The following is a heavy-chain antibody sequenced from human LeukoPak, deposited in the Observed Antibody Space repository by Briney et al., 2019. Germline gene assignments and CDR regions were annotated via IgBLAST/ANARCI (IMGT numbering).Heavy chain of an antibody. D-gene: IGHD3-10*01. CDR3: ARDNPGFGVRGVICDP. CDR2: INPSGGST. CDR1: GYTFTSYY. V-gene: IGHV1-46*01. Sequence: GASVKVSCKASGYTFTSYYMHWVRQAPGQGLEWMGIINPSGGSTSYAQKFQGRVTMTRDMSTSTVYMELSSLRSEDTAAYYCARDNPGFGVRGVICDPWGQGTLVTVSS. J-gene: IGHJ5*02.